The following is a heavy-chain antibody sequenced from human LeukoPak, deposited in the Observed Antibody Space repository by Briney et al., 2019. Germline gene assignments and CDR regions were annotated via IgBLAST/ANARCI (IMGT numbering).Heavy chain of an antibody. CDR3: AREYVQKAFDI. J-gene: IGHJ3*02. V-gene: IGHV4-59*01. D-gene: IGHD1-1*01. Sequence: PSETLSLTCTVSGGPISSYYWSWIRQPPGKGLEWIGYIYYSGSTNYNPSLKSRVTISVDTSRNQFSLKLSSVTAADTAVYYCAREYVQKAFDIWGQGTMVTVSS. CDR2: IYYSGST. CDR1: GGPISSYY.